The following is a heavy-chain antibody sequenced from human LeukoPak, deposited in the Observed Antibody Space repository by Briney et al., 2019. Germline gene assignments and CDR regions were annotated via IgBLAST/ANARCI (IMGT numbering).Heavy chain of an antibody. CDR1: GFTVSNNF. D-gene: IGHD6-6*01. J-gene: IGHJ6*02. CDR2: IYSGGST. Sequence: GGSLRLSCAASGFTVSNNFMTWVRQAPGKGLEWVSLIYSGGSTYYADSVKGRFTISRDNSKNTVRLQMDSLRAEDSAVYYCATMYSRSSLDYYGMDVWGQGTTVTVSS. CDR3: ATMYSRSSLDYYGMDV. V-gene: IGHV3-66*01.